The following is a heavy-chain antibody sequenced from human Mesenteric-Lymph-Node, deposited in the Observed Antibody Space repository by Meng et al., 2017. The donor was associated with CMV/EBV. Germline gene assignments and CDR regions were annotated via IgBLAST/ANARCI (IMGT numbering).Heavy chain of an antibody. CDR3: ARLPQTWFGESIAY. V-gene: IGHV4-59*01. D-gene: IGHD3-10*01. Sequence: SETLSLTCTVSGGSISSYSWSWIRQPPGKGLEWIGHIYYSGRPNYNPSLKSRVTISVDTSKNHFSLKLSSVTAADTAGYYCARLPQTWFGESIAYWGQGTLVTVSS. J-gene: IGHJ4*02. CDR2: IYYSGRP. CDR1: GGSISSYS.